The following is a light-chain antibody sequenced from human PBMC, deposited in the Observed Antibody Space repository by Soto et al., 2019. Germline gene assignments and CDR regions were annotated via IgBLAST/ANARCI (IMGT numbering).Light chain of an antibody. J-gene: IGLJ2*01. V-gene: IGLV2-14*01. Sequence: ALAQPASVSGSPGQSITISCTGTSSDVGGYNYVSWYQQHPDKAPKLMIYDVTNRPSGVSNRFSGSKSGNTASLTISGLQAEDEADYYCSSYTSSSTVVFGGGTKVTVL. CDR3: SSYTSSSTVV. CDR2: DVT. CDR1: SSDVGGYNY.